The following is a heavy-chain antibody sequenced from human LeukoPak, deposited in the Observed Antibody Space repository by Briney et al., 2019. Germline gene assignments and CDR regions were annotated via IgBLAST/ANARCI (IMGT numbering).Heavy chain of an antibody. CDR2: ISGSGGST. CDR3: AAPSSGWYYFDY. V-gene: IGHV3-23*01. CDR1: GFTFSSYA. Sequence: PGGSLRLSCAAPGFTFSSYAMSWVRQAPGKGLEWVSAISGSGGSTYYADSVKGRFTISRDNSKNTLYLQMNSLRAEDTAVYYCAAPSSGWYYFDYWGQGTLVTVSS. J-gene: IGHJ4*02. D-gene: IGHD6-19*01.